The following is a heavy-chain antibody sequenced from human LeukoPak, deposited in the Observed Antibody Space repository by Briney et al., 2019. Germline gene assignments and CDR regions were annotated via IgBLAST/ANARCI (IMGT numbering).Heavy chain of an antibody. J-gene: IGHJ5*02. D-gene: IGHD6-13*01. V-gene: IGHV4-39*07. Sequence: PSETLSLTCLVSGGSISSSSYYWGWIRQPPGKGLEWIGSIYYSGSTYYNPSLKSRVTISVDTSKNQFSLKLSSVTAADTAVYYCAREYSSSSWFDPWGQGTLVTVSS. CDR1: GGSISSSSYY. CDR2: IYYSGST. CDR3: AREYSSSSWFDP.